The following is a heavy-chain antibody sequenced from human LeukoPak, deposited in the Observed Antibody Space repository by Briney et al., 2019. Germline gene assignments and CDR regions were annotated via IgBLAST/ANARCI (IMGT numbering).Heavy chain of an antibody. J-gene: IGHJ4*02. CDR2: IRYDGSNK. D-gene: IGHD2-2*01. Sequence: GGSLRLSCAASGFTISSYGMHWVRLAPGKGLEWVAFIRYDGSNKYYADSVKGRFTISRDNSKNTLYLQMNSLRAEDTAVYYCAKDRFSTSVFDYWGQGTLVTVSS. V-gene: IGHV3-30*02. CDR1: GFTISSYG. CDR3: AKDRFSTSVFDY.